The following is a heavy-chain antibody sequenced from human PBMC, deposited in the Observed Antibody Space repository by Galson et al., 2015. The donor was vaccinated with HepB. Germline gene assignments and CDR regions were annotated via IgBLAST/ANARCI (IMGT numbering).Heavy chain of an antibody. V-gene: IGHV3-74*01. CDR3: ARSAFRSASDY. CDR2: INPDGSNT. J-gene: IGHJ4*02. Sequence: SLRLSCAASGFAFSTSWMVWVRQAPGKGLVWVSYINPDGSNTLYADSVKGRFTISRDNAKNSLYLQMNSLRAEDTAVYYCARSAFRSASDYWGQGTRLSVSS. CDR1: GFAFSTSW. D-gene: IGHD6-25*01.